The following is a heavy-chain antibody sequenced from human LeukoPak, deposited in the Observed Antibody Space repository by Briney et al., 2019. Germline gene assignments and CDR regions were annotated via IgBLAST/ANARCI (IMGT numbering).Heavy chain of an antibody. CDR3: AGQPGYCSGGRCFGRRFDP. V-gene: IGHV1-2*02. CDR2: INPNSGAT. D-gene: IGHD2-15*01. J-gene: IGHJ5*02. Sequence: ASVKVSCKASGYTFTDSYIHWVRQAPGQGLAWMGWINPNSGATNYPQKFQGRVTITRDTSANTAYMELNRLRSDDTAVYYCAGQPGYCSGGRCFGRRFDPWGQGTLVTVSS. CDR1: GYTFTDSY.